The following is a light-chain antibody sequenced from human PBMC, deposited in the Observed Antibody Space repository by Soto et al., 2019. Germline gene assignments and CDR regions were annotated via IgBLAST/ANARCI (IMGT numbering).Light chain of an antibody. J-gene: IGKJ3*01. Sequence: EIVLTQSPGTLSLSPGERATLSCRASQSVSSSYLAWYQQKPGQAPRLLIYGASTRATGIPDRFAGSGSGTDFTLTISRLEPEDFAVYYCQQNGASSLFTFGPGTKVDIK. CDR2: GAS. CDR3: QQNGASSLFT. CDR1: QSVSSSY. V-gene: IGKV3-20*01.